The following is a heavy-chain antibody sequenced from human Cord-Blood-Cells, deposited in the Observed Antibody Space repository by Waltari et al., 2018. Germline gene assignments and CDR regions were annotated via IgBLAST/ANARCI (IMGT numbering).Heavy chain of an antibody. CDR3: ARGGYDFWSGSNPNWFDP. CDR2: MYYSGST. CDR1: GGSISGYY. V-gene: IGHV4-59*01. Sequence: QVQLQASGPGLVKPSETLSLTCTVPGGSISGYYWSWIRQPPGKGLEWIGYMYYSGSTNYNPSLKSRVTISVDTSKNQFSLKLSSVTAADTAVYYCARGGYDFWSGSNPNWFDPWGQGTLVTVSS. J-gene: IGHJ5*02. D-gene: IGHD3-3*01.